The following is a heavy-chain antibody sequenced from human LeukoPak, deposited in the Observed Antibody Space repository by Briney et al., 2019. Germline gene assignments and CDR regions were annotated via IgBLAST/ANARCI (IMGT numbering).Heavy chain of an antibody. J-gene: IGHJ3*02. D-gene: IGHD2-15*01. CDR2: ISYSGNT. V-gene: IGHV4-39*01. CDR1: GGSIISSDYH. CDR3: ARHCCSGPAKRVFDI. Sequence: PSETLSLTCTVSGGSIISSDYHWGWVRQPPGKGLEWIGTISYSGNTDYNPSLRSRVTIAVDTSNTQSSLRLGSVTAADTAVYHCARHCCSGPAKRVFDIWGQGKMVTVSS.